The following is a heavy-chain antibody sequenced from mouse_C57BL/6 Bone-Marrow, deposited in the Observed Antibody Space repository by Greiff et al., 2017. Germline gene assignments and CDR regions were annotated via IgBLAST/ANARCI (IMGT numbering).Heavy chain of an antibody. CDR1: GFSLSTFGMG. J-gene: IGHJ3*01. Sequence: QVTLKESGPGILQPSQTLSLTCSFSGFSLSTFGMGVGWDRQPSGKGLEWLAHIWWDDDKYYNPALKSRLTISKDTSKNQVFPRIASVDTADTATYYCARMGLLFFAYWGQGTLVTVSA. V-gene: IGHV8-8*01. CDR3: ARMGLLFFAY. D-gene: IGHD2-3*01. CDR2: IWWDDDK.